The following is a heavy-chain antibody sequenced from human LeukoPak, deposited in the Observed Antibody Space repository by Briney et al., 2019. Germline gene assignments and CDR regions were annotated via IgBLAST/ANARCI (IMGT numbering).Heavy chain of an antibody. CDR3: ARGDRYYSGSGLSWFHP. J-gene: IGHJ5*02. V-gene: IGHV1-8*02. CDR2: MNPNSANT. D-gene: IGHD3-10*01. Sequence: GASVKVFCKASGYTFTSYDINWVRQATGQGLEWMGWMNPNSANTGYAQKFQGRVTMTRNTSISTAYMELSSLRSEDTAVYYCARGDRYYSGSGLSWFHPWGQGTLVTVSS. CDR1: GYTFTSYD.